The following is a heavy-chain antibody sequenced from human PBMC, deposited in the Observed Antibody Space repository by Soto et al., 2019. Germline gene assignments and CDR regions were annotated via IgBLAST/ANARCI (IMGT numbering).Heavy chain of an antibody. V-gene: IGHV3-23*01. J-gene: IGHJ4*02. Sequence: EVQVFESGGGLVQPGGSLRLSCAASGFSFSDYSMAWVRQTPEKGLEWVSGMSIGGEKTFYIDSVKGRFIVSRDSSRDTVYFQMNRLRVEDTAVYYCARWNGYGYLWGQGTLVTVSS. D-gene: IGHD5-18*01. CDR2: MSIGGEKT. CDR1: GFSFSDYS. CDR3: ARWNGYGYL.